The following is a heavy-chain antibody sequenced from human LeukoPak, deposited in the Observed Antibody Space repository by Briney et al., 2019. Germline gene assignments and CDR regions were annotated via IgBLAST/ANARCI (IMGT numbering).Heavy chain of an antibody. CDR1: GFTFGKYW. CDR3: ARDQYDTWSRRGNFDS. Sequence: GGSLRLSCVASGFTFGKYWMSWARQAPGKGLEWVANIKLDGSEKNYVDSVKGRFTISRDDTKNSLYLQMNSLRVEDTAVFYCARDQYDTWSRRGNFDSWGQGTLVIVSS. D-gene: IGHD3-3*01. V-gene: IGHV3-7*03. J-gene: IGHJ4*02. CDR2: IKLDGSEK.